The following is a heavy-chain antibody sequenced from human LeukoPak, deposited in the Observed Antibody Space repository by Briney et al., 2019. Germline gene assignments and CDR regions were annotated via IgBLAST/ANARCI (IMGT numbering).Heavy chain of an antibody. J-gene: IGHJ4*02. CDR1: GFTFSSDG. V-gene: IGHV3-30*18. CDR2: ISYDANTK. CDR3: AKDRASSWSLDY. Sequence: GRSLRLSCAASGFTFSSDGMHWVRQAPGKGLEWLTFISYDANTKYYSDSVRGRLTVSRDNSKNTMYLQMNSLRPEDTAMYYCAKDRASSWSLDYWGQGNLVTVSS. D-gene: IGHD6-13*01.